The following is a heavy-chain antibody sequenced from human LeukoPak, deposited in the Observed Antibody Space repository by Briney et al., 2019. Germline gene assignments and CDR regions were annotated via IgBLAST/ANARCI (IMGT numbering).Heavy chain of an antibody. J-gene: IGHJ6*03. CDR1: GYSISSGYY. CDR2: IYHSGST. Sequence: SETLSLTCAVSGYSISSGYYWGWIRQPPGKGLEWIGSIYHSGSTYYNPSLKSRVTISVDTSKNQFSLKLSSVTAADTAVYYCARRYCSSTSCRQYYYYYYYYMDVWGKGTTVTVSS. D-gene: IGHD2-2*01. V-gene: IGHV4-38-2*01. CDR3: ARRYCSSTSCRQYYYYYYYYMDV.